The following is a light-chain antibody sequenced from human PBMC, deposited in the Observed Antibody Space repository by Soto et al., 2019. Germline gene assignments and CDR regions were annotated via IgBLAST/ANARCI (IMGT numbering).Light chain of an antibody. V-gene: IGLV2-8*01. CDR2: EVT. CDR1: STDIGVYNH. Sequence: QSALTQPASVSGSPGQSITISCTGTSTDIGVYNHVSWYQQHPGKAPKVMIYEVTKRPSGVPDRLSGSKSGNTASLTVSGLQPEDEAHYYCSSYAGSNNLFFGGGTQLTVL. CDR3: SSYAGSNNLF. J-gene: IGLJ7*01.